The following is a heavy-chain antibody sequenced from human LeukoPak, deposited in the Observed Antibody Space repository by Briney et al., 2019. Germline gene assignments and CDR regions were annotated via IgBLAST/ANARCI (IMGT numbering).Heavy chain of an antibody. J-gene: IGHJ4*02. CDR2: INHSGST. Sequence: SETLSLTCAVYGGSFSGYYWSWIRQPPGKGLEWIGEINHSGSTNYNPSLKSRVTISVDTSKNQFSLKLSSVTAADTAVYYCARIDSYYYDSSGYYPLNYFDYWGQGTLVTVSS. CDR1: GGSFSGYY. D-gene: IGHD3-22*01. CDR3: ARIDSYYYDSSGYYPLNYFDY. V-gene: IGHV4-34*01.